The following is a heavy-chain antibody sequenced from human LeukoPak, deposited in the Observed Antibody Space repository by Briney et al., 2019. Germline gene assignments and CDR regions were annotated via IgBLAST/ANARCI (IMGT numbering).Heavy chain of an antibody. CDR1: GGSISSGDYY. V-gene: IGHV4-30-4*08. CDR2: IYYSGST. J-gene: IGHJ4*01. CDR3: ARERRWNYFDD. Sequence: SQTLSLTCTVSGGSISSGDYYWSWIRQPPGKGLEWIGYIYYSGSTYYNPSLKSRVTISVDTSKNQFSLKLSSVTAADTSVYYCARERRWNYFDDWGHGTLVTASS. D-gene: IGHD4-23*01.